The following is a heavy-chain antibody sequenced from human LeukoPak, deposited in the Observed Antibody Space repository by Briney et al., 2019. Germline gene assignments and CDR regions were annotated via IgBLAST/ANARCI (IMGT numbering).Heavy chain of an antibody. CDR2: ISSSGRTI. D-gene: IGHD6-13*01. Sequence: GGSLIVSSAASGFTFSDYYMSWIRQAPGEGLEWVSYISSSGRTIDYEDSVKGRFTISRYKAKNSLYLQMNSLRAEDSAVYYCARDVGSSFYIGTRTWFDPWGQGTLVTVSS. J-gene: IGHJ5*02. V-gene: IGHV3-11*01. CDR3: ARDVGSSFYIGTRTWFDP. CDR1: GFTFSDYY.